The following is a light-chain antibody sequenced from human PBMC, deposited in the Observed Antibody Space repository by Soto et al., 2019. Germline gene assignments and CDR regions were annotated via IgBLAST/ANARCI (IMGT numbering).Light chain of an antibody. V-gene: IGLV2-23*01. Sequence: QSALTQPASVSGSPGQSITISCTGTSSDVGSYNLVSWYQLHPRKAPKLIIYEGSTRPSGVSNRFSGSKSGNTASLTISGLQAEDEADYYCCSYAGSLVFGGGTKLTVL. CDR2: EGS. J-gene: IGLJ2*01. CDR1: SSDVGSYNL. CDR3: CSYAGSLV.